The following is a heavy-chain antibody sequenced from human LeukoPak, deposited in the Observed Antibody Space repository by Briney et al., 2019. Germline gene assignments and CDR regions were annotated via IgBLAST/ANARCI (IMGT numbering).Heavy chain of an antibody. V-gene: IGHV4-39*01. CDR3: ASEAHRGGGFDS. D-gene: IGHD3-16*01. J-gene: IGHJ4*02. CDR2: IYFTGNT. CDR1: GGFISSDTYF. Sequence: SETLSLTCTVSGGFISSDTYFRGWIRQPPGKGLEWIANIYFTGNTYYNPSLKSRATISVDTSKNQFSLTLSSVTAADTAVYYCASEAHRGGGFDSWGQGTLVTVSS.